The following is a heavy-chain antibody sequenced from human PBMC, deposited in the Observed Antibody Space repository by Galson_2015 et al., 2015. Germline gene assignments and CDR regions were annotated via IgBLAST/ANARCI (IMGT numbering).Heavy chain of an antibody. Sequence: TLSLTCTVSGGSISSGSYYWSWIRQPAGKGLEWIGRIYTSGSTNYIPSLKSRVTISVDTSKNQFSLKLSSVTAADTAVYYCARDRALKRIVGTTLVHYFDYWGQGTLVTVSS. V-gene: IGHV4-61*02. CDR1: GGSISSGSYY. D-gene: IGHD1-26*01. CDR2: IYTSGST. CDR3: ARDRALKRIVGTTLVHYFDY. J-gene: IGHJ4*02.